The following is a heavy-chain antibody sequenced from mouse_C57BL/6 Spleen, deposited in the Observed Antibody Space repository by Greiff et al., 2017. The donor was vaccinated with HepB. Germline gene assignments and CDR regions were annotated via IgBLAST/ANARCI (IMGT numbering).Heavy chain of an antibody. CDR1: GYAFSSSW. CDR2: IYPGDGDT. J-gene: IGHJ2*01. CDR3: ARDRYDGLYYFDY. Sequence: VQLQQSGPELVKPGASVKISCKASGYAFSSSWMNWVKQRPGKGLEWIGRIYPGDGDTNYNGKFKGKATLTADKSSSTAYMQLSSLTSEDSAVYVCARDRYDGLYYFDYWGQGTTLTVSS. V-gene: IGHV1-82*01. D-gene: IGHD2-3*01.